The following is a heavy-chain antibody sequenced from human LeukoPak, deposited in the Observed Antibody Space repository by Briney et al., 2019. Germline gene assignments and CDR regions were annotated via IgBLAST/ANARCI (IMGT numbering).Heavy chain of an antibody. Sequence: PGGSLRLSCAASGFTFSSYGMHWVRQAPGKGLEWVAFIRYDGSNKYYADSVKGRFTISSDNSKNTLYLQMNSLRAEDTAVYYCPREKMAYYYDISGAHFAYWAREPWSPSPQ. V-gene: IGHV3-30*02. J-gene: IGHJ4*02. D-gene: IGHD3-22*01. CDR1: GFTFSSYG. CDR3: PREKMAYYYDISGAHFAY. CDR2: IRYDGSNK.